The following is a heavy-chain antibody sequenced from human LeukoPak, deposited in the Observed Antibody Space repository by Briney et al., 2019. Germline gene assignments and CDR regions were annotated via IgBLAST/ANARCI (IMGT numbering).Heavy chain of an antibody. CDR1: GYTLTGYY. D-gene: IGHD4-11*01. Sequence: GASVKVFCKASGYTLTGYYMHWARQAPGQGLEWMGRLNPNSGGTNFAQKFQGRVSMTRDTSISTAYMELSRLRSDDTAVYYCTSVTIDTANMDVWGKGTTVTVSS. CDR2: LNPNSGGT. J-gene: IGHJ6*03. CDR3: TSVTIDTANMDV. V-gene: IGHV1-2*06.